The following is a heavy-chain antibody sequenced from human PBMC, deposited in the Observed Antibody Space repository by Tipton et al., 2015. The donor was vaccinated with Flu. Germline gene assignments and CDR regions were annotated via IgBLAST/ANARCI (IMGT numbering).Heavy chain of an antibody. D-gene: IGHD1-14*01. CDR1: GYSISSGYY. Sequence: LRLSCTVSGYSISSGYYWGWIRQPPGKGLEWIGSIYYSGSTYYNPSLKSRVTISVDTSKNQFSLKLSSVTAADTAVYYCATTGGYYYGMDVWGQGTTVTVSS. CDR2: IYYSGST. CDR3: ATTGGYYYGMDV. V-gene: IGHV4-38-2*02. J-gene: IGHJ6*02.